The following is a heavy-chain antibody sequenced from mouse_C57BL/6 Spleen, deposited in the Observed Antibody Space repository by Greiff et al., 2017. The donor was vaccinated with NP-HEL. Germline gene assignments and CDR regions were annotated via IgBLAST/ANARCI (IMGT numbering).Heavy chain of an antibody. Sequence: DVMLVESGEGLVKPGGSLKLSCAASGFTFSSYAMSWVRQTPEKRLEWVAYISSGGDYIYYADTVKGRFTISRDNARNTLYLQLSSLKSEDTAMYYWTRGGDGYDLYYAMDYWGQGTSVTVSS. CDR1: GFTFSSYA. V-gene: IGHV5-9-1*02. J-gene: IGHJ4*01. CDR2: ISSGGDYI. D-gene: IGHD2-2*01. CDR3: TRGGDGYDLYYAMDY.